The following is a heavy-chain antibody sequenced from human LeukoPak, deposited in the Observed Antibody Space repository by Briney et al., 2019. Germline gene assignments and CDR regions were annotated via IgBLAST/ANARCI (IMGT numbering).Heavy chain of an antibody. CDR1: GSSINNYY. V-gene: IGHV4-4*07. D-gene: IGHD2-15*01. CDR3: ARGRYCSADICSGGDAFDI. CDR2: IYTRGST. J-gene: IGHJ3*02. Sequence: SETLSLTCTVSGSSINNYYWSWIRQPAGKGLEWIGRIYTRGSTNYNPSLKSRVTMSVDTSKNQFSLKLSSVTAADTAVYYCARGRYCSADICSGGDAFDIWGQGTMVSVPS.